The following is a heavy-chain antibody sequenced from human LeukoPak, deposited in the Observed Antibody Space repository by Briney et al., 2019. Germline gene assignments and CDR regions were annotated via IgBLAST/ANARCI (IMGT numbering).Heavy chain of an antibody. CDR2: IYHSGST. D-gene: IGHD2-21*01. V-gene: IGHV4-39*07. CDR3: ARLEYSPRYYFDY. Sequence: SETLSLTCTVSGGSISSSSYYWGWIRQPPGKGLEWIGSIYHSGSTYYNPSLKSRVTISVDTSKNQFSLKLSSVTAADTAVYYCARLEYSPRYYFDYWGQGTLVTVSS. J-gene: IGHJ4*02. CDR1: GGSISSSSYY.